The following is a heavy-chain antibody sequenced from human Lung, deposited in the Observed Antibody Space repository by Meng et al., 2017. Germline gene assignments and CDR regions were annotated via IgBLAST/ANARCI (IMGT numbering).Heavy chain of an antibody. V-gene: IGHV4-39*01. Sequence: QLQLQESGPGLVKPSETLSLSCTVSGGSISSSSYYWGWTRQPPGKGLEWIGSIDNTGSTHYNPSLKSRVSMSVDTSKNQFSLRLNSVTDADTAVYYCVRLDWELLNWFDPWGQGTLVTVSS. J-gene: IGHJ5*02. CDR3: VRLDWELLNWFDP. CDR2: IDNTGST. D-gene: IGHD1-26*01. CDR1: GGSISSSSYY.